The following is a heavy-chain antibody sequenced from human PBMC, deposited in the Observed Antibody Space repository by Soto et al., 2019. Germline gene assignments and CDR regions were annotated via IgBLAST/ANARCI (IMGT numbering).Heavy chain of an antibody. CDR2: INHSGST. CDR1: GGSFSGYY. CDR3: ARTQHPYCSGGSCSYYYGMDV. V-gene: IGHV4-34*01. D-gene: IGHD2-15*01. Sequence: SETLSLTCAVYGGSFSGYYWSWIRQPPGKGLEWIGEINHSGSTNYNPSLKSQVTISVDTSKNQFSLKLSSVTAADTAVYYCARTQHPYCSGGSCSYYYGMDVWGQGTTVTVSS. J-gene: IGHJ6*02.